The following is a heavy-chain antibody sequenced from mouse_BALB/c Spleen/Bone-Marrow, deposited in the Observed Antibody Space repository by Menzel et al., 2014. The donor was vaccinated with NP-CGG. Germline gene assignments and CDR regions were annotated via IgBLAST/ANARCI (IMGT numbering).Heavy chain of an antibody. V-gene: IGHV5-6-3*01. Sequence: EVHLVESGGGLVQPGGSLKLSCVASGFTFSSYGMSWVRQTPDKRLELVATINNNGGSTYYPDSVKGQFSISRDNAKNTLYLQMSSLKSEDTAMYYCARVYGWYFDVWGAGTTGTVSS. CDR3: ARVYGWYFDV. J-gene: IGHJ1*01. CDR1: GFTFSSYG. CDR2: INNNGGST. D-gene: IGHD1-1*01.